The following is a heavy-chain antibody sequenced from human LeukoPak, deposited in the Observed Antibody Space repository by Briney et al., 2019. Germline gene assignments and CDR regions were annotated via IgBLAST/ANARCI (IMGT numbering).Heavy chain of an antibody. CDR3: ARDSVLEGSGSY. Sequence: TGGSLRLSCAASGFTFSSYSMNWVRQAPGKGLEWVSSISSSSSYIYYADSVKGRFTISRDNAKNPLYLQMNSLRAEDTAVYYCARDSVLEGSGSYWGQGTLVTVSS. CDR1: GFTFSSYS. V-gene: IGHV3-21*01. D-gene: IGHD3-10*01. CDR2: ISSSSSYI. J-gene: IGHJ4*02.